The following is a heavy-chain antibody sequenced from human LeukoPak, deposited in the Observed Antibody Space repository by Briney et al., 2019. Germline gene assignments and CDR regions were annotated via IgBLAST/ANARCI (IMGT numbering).Heavy chain of an antibody. D-gene: IGHD1-26*01. Sequence: ASETLSLTCTVSGGSISSYYWSWIRQPAGKGLEWIGRIYTSGSTNYNPSPKSRVTMSVDTSKNQFSLKLSSVTAADTAVYYCARDRPFDGSYYFDYWSQGTLVTVSS. V-gene: IGHV4-4*07. CDR2: IYTSGST. J-gene: IGHJ4*02. CDR1: GGSISSYY. CDR3: ARDRPFDGSYYFDY.